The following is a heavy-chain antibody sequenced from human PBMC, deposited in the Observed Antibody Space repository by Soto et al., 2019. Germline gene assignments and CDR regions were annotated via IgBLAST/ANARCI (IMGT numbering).Heavy chain of an antibody. V-gene: IGHV1-69*01. CDR3: ARSQGSSTSLEIYYYYYYGMDV. CDR2: IIPIPGTA. J-gene: IGHJ6*02. Sequence: QVQLVQSGAEVKKPGSSVKVSCKASGGTFSSYAISWVRQAPGQGLEWMGGIIPIPGTANYAQKFQGRVTITADESTSTAYMELSSLRSEDTAVYYCARSQGSSTSLEIYYYYYYGMDVWGHGTTVTGSS. CDR1: GGTFSSYA. D-gene: IGHD2-2*01.